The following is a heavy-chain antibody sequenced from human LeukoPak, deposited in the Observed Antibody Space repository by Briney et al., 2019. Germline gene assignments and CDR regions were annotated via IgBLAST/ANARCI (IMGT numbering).Heavy chain of an antibody. CDR3: AIVVARGEQWLDQGYFDY. V-gene: IGHV1-24*01. CDR1: GYTLTELS. Sequence: GASVKVSCKVSGYTLTELSMHWVRQAPGKGLEWRGGFDPEDGETIYAQKFQGRVTMNEDTSTDTAYMELSSLRSEDTAVYYCAIVVARGEQWLDQGYFDYWGQGTLVTVSS. CDR2: FDPEDGET. D-gene: IGHD6-19*01. J-gene: IGHJ4*02.